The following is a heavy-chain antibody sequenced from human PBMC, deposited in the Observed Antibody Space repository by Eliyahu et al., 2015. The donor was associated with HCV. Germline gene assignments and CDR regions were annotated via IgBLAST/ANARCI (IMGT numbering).Heavy chain of an antibody. V-gene: IGHV1-69*01. Sequence: SSYSISWVRQAPGQGLEWMGGIIPIFGTANYAQKFQGRVTITADESTSTAYMELSSLSSEDTAVYYCARAWGYDSNGYYFYYWGQGTLVTVSS. D-gene: IGHD3-22*01. CDR3: ARAWGYDSNGYYFYY. CDR2: IIPIFGTA. CDR1: SSYS. J-gene: IGHJ4*02.